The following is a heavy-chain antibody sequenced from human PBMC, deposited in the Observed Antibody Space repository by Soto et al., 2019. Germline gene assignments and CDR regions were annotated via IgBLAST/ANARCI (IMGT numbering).Heavy chain of an antibody. CDR3: AHLVVAGLTYYFDY. CDR2: IYWDDDK. V-gene: IGHV2-5*02. Sequence: QITLKESGPTLVKHTQTLTLTCTFSGFSLSTSAVGVGWIRQPPGKALEWLAFIYWDDDKRYSPSLKSSLTITKDTSKNQVVLAMTNMDPVDTATYYCAHLVVAGLTYYFDYWCQGTLVTVSS. D-gene: IGHD2-15*01. J-gene: IGHJ4*02. CDR1: GFSLSTSAVG.